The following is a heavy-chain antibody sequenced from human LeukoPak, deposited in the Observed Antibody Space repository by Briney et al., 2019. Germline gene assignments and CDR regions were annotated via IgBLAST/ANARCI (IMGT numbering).Heavy chain of an antibody. V-gene: IGHV1-2*02. CDR1: GYTFTGYY. CDR2: INPNSGGT. J-gene: IGHJ4*02. CDR3: AREYYYDSSGESFDY. Sequence: GASVKVSCKASGYTFTGYYMHWVRQAPGQGLEWMGWINPNSGGTSYAQKFQGRVTMTRDTSISTAYMELSRLRSDDTAVYYCAREYYYDSSGESFDYWGQGTLVTVSS. D-gene: IGHD3-22*01.